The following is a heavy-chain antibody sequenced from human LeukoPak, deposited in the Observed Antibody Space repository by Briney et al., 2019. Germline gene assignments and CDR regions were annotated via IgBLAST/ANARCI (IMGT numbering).Heavy chain of an antibody. D-gene: IGHD3-9*01. CDR2: INSDGSST. CDR1: GFTFSSYW. V-gene: IGHV3-74*01. J-gene: IGHJ4*02. Sequence: GGSLRLSCAASGFTFSSYWMHWVRQAPGKGLVWVSRINSDGSSTSYADSVKGRFTISRDDSKNTLYLQMNSLRAEDTAVYYCARAETYYDILTGYYCRAPDYWGQGTLVTVSS. CDR3: ARAETYYDILTGYYCRAPDY.